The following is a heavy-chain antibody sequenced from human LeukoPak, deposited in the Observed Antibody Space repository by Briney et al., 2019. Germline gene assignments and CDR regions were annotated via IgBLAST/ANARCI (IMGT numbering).Heavy chain of an antibody. D-gene: IGHD2-2*02. CDR3: AKGACSSTSRYTDNWFDP. V-gene: IGHV3-9*01. Sequence: GGSLRLSCAASGVTFDDYAMHWVRQAPGKGLEWVSGMSWNSGSIGYAESVKGRFTISRDNAKNSLYLQMNSLRAEDTALYYCAKGACSSTSRYTDNWFDPCGQGTLVTVSS. CDR2: MSWNSGSI. J-gene: IGHJ5*02. CDR1: GVTFDDYA.